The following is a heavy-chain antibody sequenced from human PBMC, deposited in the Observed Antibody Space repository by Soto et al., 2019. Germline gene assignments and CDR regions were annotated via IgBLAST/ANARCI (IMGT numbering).Heavy chain of an antibody. CDR2: IYNSGST. D-gene: IGHD4-17*01. CDR1: GGSISSGGYY. Sequence: QVQMQESGPGLVKPSQTLSLTCTVSGGSISSGGYYWSWIRQHPGKGLEWIGYIYNSGSTYYNLYLKSRVTTSVDTSNNQFPVKLSSVTAADTAVYYCARAPGDFGGKGYFQHWGQGTLVTVSS. CDR3: ARAPGDFGGKGYFQH. J-gene: IGHJ1*01. V-gene: IGHV4-31*03.